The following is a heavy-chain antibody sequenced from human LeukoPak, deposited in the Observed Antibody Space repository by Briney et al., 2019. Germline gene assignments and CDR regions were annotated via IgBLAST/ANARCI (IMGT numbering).Heavy chain of an antibody. V-gene: IGHV3-53*01. J-gene: IGHJ2*01. D-gene: IGHD3-3*02. Sequence: PGGSLRLSCAASGFSVSTNYMNWVRQAPGRGLEWVSILYSGSDTYYADSVKGRFAISRDRSKNILSLQMHNLRVEDTAVYYCARVGDHFHWYLDLWGRGTRVTVSS. CDR2: LYSGSDT. CDR3: ARVGDHFHWYLDL. CDR1: GFSVSTNY.